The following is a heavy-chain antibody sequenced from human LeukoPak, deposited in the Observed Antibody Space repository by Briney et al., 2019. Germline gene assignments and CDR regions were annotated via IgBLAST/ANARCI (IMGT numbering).Heavy chain of an antibody. J-gene: IGHJ6*03. CDR2: ISAYNGNT. CDR1: GYTFTSYG. V-gene: IGHV1-18*01. Sequence: ASVKVSCKASGYTFTSYGISWVRQAPGQGLEGMGWISAYNGNTNYAQKLQGRVTMTTDTSTSTAYMELSSLRSEDTAVYYCARGRTYYDILTGQNYYYMDVWGKGTTVTISS. CDR3: ARGRTYYDILTGQNYYYMDV. D-gene: IGHD3-9*01.